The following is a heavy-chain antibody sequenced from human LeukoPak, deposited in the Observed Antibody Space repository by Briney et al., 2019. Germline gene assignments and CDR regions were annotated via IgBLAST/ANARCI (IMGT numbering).Heavy chain of an antibody. D-gene: IGHD3-16*01. J-gene: IGHJ6*02. CDR1: GFTFSSYW. Sequence: GGSLSLSCAASGFTFSSYWMNWARQAPGKGLEWVASINHNGNVNYYVDSVKGRFTISRDNAKNSLYLQMSNLRAEDTAVYFCARGGGLDVWGQGATVTVSS. CDR3: ARGGGLDV. CDR2: INHNGNVN. V-gene: IGHV3-7*03.